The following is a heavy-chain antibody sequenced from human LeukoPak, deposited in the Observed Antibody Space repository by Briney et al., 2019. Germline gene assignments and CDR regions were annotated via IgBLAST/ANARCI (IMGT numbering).Heavy chain of an antibody. Sequence: ASVKVSCKASGYTFTSYYMHWVRQAPGQGLEWMGIINPSGGSTSYAQKFQGRVTITADESTSTAYMELSSLRSEDTAVYYCAREGSGSYTESYYYYGMDVWGQGTTVTVSS. D-gene: IGHD1-26*01. CDR2: INPSGGST. CDR3: AREGSGSYTESYYYYGMDV. J-gene: IGHJ6*02. V-gene: IGHV1-46*01. CDR1: GYTFTSYY.